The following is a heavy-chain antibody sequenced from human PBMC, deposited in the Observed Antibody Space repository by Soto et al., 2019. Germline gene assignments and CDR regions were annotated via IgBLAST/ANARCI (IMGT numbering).Heavy chain of an antibody. D-gene: IGHD3-16*01. CDR2: ISATGGGT. CDR3: AKDRRAGGNSAFYFDF. Sequence: PGGYLRLSCAASGFKFSNYAMSWVRQAPGKGLEWVSLISATGGGTYYADSVKGRFTISRDNSHNTLYLQVHSLTAEDTAVYYCAKDRRAGGNSAFYFDFWGQGALGTVSS. CDR1: GFKFSNYA. J-gene: IGHJ4*02. V-gene: IGHV3-23*01.